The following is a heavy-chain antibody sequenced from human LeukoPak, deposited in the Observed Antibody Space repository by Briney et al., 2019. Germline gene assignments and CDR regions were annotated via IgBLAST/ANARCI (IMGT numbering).Heavy chain of an antibody. Sequence: SETLSLTCAVYGGSFSGYYWTWIRQTPEKGLEWIGEMNPSGSTSYNPSLKSRVTISVDTSKNQFSLKLSSVTAADTAVYYCARGRQDVTMIVVVMTAVSYYLDVWGKVTTVTVS. J-gene: IGHJ6*03. D-gene: IGHD3-22*01. CDR1: GGSFSGYY. CDR2: MNPSGST. V-gene: IGHV4-34*01. CDR3: ARGRQDVTMIVVVMTAVSYYLDV.